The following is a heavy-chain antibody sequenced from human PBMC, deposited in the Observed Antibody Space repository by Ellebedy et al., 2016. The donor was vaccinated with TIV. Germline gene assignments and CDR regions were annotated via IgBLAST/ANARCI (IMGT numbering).Heavy chain of an antibody. CDR2: IKQDETEK. Sequence: GGSLRLSCAASGFTFTSYWMSWVRQAPGKGLEWVANIKQDETEKYYVDSVKGRFTISRDNSKNTLYLQLNSLRAEDTAVYYCAREFDDYFFDYWGQGTLVTVSS. V-gene: IGHV3-7*01. J-gene: IGHJ4*02. CDR1: GFTFTSYW. D-gene: IGHD2-21*02. CDR3: AREFDDYFFDY.